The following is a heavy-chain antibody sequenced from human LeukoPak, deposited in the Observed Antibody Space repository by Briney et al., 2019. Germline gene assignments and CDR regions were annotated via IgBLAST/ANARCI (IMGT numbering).Heavy chain of an antibody. CDR3: ARSSGRSVSDY. V-gene: IGHV3-72*01. D-gene: IGHD1-26*01. J-gene: IGHJ4*02. Sequence: GGSLRLSCAASGFTLSDYYIDWVRQAPGKGLEWLGRSRNKANSFTTEYAASVKGRFTISRDDSKNSLYLQMNSLKTEDTAVYYCARSSGRSVSDYWGQGTLVAVSS. CDR2: SRNKANSFTT. CDR1: GFTLSDYY.